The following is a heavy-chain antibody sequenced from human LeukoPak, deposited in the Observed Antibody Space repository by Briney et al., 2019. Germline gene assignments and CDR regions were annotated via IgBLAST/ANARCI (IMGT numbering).Heavy chain of an antibody. J-gene: IGHJ4*02. D-gene: IGHD1-14*01. Sequence: SQTLSLTCTVSGGSISSGSYYWGWIRQPPGKGLEWIGSIYYSGSTYYNPSLKSRVTISVDTSKNQFSLKLSSVTAADTAVYYCARAPEYGLYYFDYWGQGTLVTVSS. V-gene: IGHV4-39*07. CDR2: IYYSGST. CDR3: ARAPEYGLYYFDY. CDR1: GGSISSGSYY.